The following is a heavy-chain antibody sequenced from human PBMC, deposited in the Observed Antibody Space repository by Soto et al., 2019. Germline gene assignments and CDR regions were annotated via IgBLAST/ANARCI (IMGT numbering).Heavy chain of an antibody. D-gene: IGHD3-10*01. V-gene: IGHV1-69*13. CDR1: GGTFSSYA. J-gene: IGHJ6*02. CDR2: IIPIFGTA. CDR3: ARALLPSGSSSQRVGPYYYYYGMDV. Sequence: SVKVSCKASGGTFSSYAISWVRQAPGQGLEWMGGIIPIFGTANYAQKFQGRVTITADESTSTAYMGLSSLRSEDAAVYYCARALLPSGSSSQRVGPYYYYYGMDVWGQGTTVTVSS.